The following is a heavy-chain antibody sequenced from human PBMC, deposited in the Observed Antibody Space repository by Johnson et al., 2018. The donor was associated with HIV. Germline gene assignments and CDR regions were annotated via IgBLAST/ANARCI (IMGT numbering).Heavy chain of an antibody. D-gene: IGHD6-13*01. V-gene: IGHV3-48*04. Sequence: VQLVESVGGLVQLGGSLKLSCAASGFTFSGSAMHWVRQAPGKGLEWVSYISSSGSTIYYADSVKGRFTISRDNAKNSLYLQMNSLRAEDTAVYYCARELVLGAFDIWGQGTMVTVSS. CDR2: ISSSGSTI. J-gene: IGHJ3*02. CDR3: ARELVLGAFDI. CDR1: GFTFSGSA.